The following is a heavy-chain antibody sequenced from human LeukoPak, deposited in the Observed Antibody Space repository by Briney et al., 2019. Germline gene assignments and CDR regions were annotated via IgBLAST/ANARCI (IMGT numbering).Heavy chain of an antibody. D-gene: IGHD3-9*01. CDR3: AREVLRYFDWLSDAFDN. CDR2: INPNSGGT. J-gene: IGHJ3*02. V-gene: IGHV1-2*02. Sequence: GASVKVSCKASGYTFTGYYMHWVRQAPGQGLEWMGWINPNSGGTNYAQKFQGRVTMTRDTSISTAYMELSRLRSDDTAVYYCAREVLRYFDWLSDAFDNWGQGTMVTVSS. CDR1: GYTFTGYY.